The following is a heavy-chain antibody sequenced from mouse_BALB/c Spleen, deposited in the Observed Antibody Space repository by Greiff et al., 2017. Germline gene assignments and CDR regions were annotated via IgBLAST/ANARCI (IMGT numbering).Heavy chain of an antibody. CDR3: ARSDYGSSPYWYFDV. V-gene: IGHV5-6*01. J-gene: IGHJ1*01. CDR1: GFTFSSYA. D-gene: IGHD1-1*01. CDR2: ISSGGSYT. Sequence: VQLKQSGGGLVKPGGSLKLSCAASGFTFSSYAMSWVRQSPEQRLEWVAEISSGGSYTYYPDSVKGRFTISRDNAKNNLYLQMSSLKSEDTAMYYCARSDYGSSPYWYFDVWGAGTTVTVSS.